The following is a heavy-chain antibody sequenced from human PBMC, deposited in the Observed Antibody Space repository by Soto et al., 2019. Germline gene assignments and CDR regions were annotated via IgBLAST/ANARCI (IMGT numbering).Heavy chain of an antibody. D-gene: IGHD3-22*01. J-gene: IGHJ3*01. CDR3: ARGVDDYYDGTVPSWDDAYDV. V-gene: IGHV1-69*06. Sequence: QVQLVQSGAEVKRPGSSVKVSCKTSGGLFSSYAISWVRQAPGPGLEWMGGSVPTFGTTVYAHHFTDTVSISADRSTGTAYFEVRRLRSPEPAVYYCARGVDDYYDGTVPSWDDAYDVWGQGTRVTVSS. CDR2: SVPTFGTT. CDR1: GGLFSSYA.